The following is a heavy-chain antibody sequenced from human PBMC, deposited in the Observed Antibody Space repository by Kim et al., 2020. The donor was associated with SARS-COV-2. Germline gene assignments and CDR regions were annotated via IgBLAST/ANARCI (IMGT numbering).Heavy chain of an antibody. Sequence: GGSLRLSCAASGFTFSNSWMSWVRQAPGKGLEWVGRIKSKTDGGTTDYAATVKGRFTIAREDSKNTLYLQMNSLKTEDTAVYYCTPYGRYDFWSGYYLGLSYYYYGMDVWGQGTTVTVSS. V-gene: IGHV3-15*01. J-gene: IGHJ6*02. D-gene: IGHD3-3*01. CDR3: TPYGRYDFWSGYYLGLSYYYYGMDV. CDR1: GFTFSNSW. CDR2: IKSKTDGGTT.